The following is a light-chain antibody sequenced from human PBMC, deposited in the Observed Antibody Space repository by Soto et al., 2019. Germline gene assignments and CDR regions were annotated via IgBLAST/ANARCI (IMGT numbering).Light chain of an antibody. Sequence: EIVMTQSPATLSVSPGERATLSCRASQSVGSNLAWYQHKPGQAPRLLIYDASTRATGIPARFGGSGSGTEFTLTISSLQSEDFAAYYCQQYNYWPPDTFGQGTKLEIK. CDR1: QSVGSN. CDR2: DAS. J-gene: IGKJ2*01. V-gene: IGKV3-15*01. CDR3: QQYNYWPPDT.